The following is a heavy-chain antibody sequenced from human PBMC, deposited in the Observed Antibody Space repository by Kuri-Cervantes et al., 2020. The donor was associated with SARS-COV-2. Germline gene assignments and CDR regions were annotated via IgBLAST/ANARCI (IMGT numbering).Heavy chain of an antibody. CDR2: VNHNGGA. D-gene: IGHD5-12*01. CDR3: ARLAPESPFDY. V-gene: IGHV4-34*01. J-gene: IGHJ4*02. Sequence: SQTLSLTCAVYGGSFSGYYWSWIRQSPGKRLEWIGEVNHNGGANYNPSLRSRVTISVDTSKNQFSLKLSSVTAADTAVYYCARLAPESPFDYWGQGTLVTVSS. CDR1: GGSFSGYY.